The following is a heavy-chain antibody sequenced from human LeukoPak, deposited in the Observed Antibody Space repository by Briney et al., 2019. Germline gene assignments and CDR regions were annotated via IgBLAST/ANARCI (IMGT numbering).Heavy chain of an antibody. J-gene: IGHJ6*03. V-gene: IGHV3-74*01. CDR1: GFTFSKHW. Sequence: GGSLRLSCAASGFTFSKHWMHWVRQAPGKGLVWVSRINSDGSSTTYADSVKGRFTISRDNAKNTLYLQMNSLKTEDTAVYYCARDPYSGSYGDSYYYYMDVWGKGTTVTISS. D-gene: IGHD1-26*01. CDR2: INSDGSST. CDR3: ARDPYSGSYGDSYYYYMDV.